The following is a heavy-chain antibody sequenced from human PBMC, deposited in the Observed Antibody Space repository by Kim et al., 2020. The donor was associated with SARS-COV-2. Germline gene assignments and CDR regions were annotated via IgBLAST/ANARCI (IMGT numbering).Heavy chain of an antibody. V-gene: IGHV4-34*01. CDR1: GGSFSVYY. CDR3: ATRDY. Sequence: SETLSLTCAVYGGSFSVYYWSWIRQPPGKGLEWIGEINHSGSTNYNPSLKSRVTISVATSKNQFSLKLISVTAADTAVYYCATRDYWGQGTLVTVSS. CDR2: INHSGST. J-gene: IGHJ4*02.